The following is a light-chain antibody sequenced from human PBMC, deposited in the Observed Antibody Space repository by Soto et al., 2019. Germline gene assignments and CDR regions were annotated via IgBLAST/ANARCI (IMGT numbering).Light chain of an antibody. Sequence: DIQMTQSPSTLSASVGDRVIITCRASQNVGKYLAWYQQRPGKAPKGLISKASSLESGAPSRFSGSGSGTEFTLTISSLQPEDFGTYYCQQYYSYPWTFGRGTMVDIK. CDR1: QNVGKY. J-gene: IGKJ1*01. V-gene: IGKV1-5*03. CDR3: QQYYSYPWT. CDR2: KAS.